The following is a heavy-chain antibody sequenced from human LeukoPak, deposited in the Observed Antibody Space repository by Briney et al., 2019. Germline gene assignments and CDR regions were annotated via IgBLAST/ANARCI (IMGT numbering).Heavy chain of an antibody. CDR1: GGSISSYY. D-gene: IGHD3-22*01. CDR3: ARTRKGYDSSGYYYFFDY. V-gene: IGHV4-4*07. J-gene: IGHJ4*02. CDR2: IYTSGST. Sequence: SETLSLTCTVSGGSISSYYWSWIRQPAGKGLEWIGRIYTSGSTNYNPSLKSRVTMSVDTSKNQFSLKLSSVTAADTAVYYCARTRKGYDSSGYYYFFDYWGQGTLVTVSS.